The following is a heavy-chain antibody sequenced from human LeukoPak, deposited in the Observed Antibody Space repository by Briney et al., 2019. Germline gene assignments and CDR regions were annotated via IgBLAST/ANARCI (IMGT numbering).Heavy chain of an antibody. CDR1: GFTFSSYA. CDR3: ARGPSGYHNT. J-gene: IGHJ4*02. D-gene: IGHD5-12*01. V-gene: IGHV3-23*01. Sequence: PGGSLRLSCAASGFTFSSYAMTWVRQAPGKGLEWVSSISDSGGRTYYADSVKGRCTISRDNSKNTLYLQMNSLRAEDTAVYYCARGPSGYHNTGGQGTLVTVSS. CDR2: ISDSGGRT.